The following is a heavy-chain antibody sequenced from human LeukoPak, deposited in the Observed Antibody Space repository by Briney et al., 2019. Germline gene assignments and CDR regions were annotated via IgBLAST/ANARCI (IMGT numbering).Heavy chain of an antibody. J-gene: IGHJ5*02. D-gene: IGHD3-10*01. V-gene: IGHV1-46*01. CDR1: GYTFTSYY. CDR3: ARGPVLWVGRWYPRWFDP. CDR2: INPSGGST. Sequence: ASVKVSCKASGYTFTSYYMHWVRQAPGQGLEWMGIINPSGGSTSYAQKFQGRVTMTRDTSTSTVYMELSSLRSEDTAVYYCARGPVLWVGRWYPRWFDPWGQAALVADSS.